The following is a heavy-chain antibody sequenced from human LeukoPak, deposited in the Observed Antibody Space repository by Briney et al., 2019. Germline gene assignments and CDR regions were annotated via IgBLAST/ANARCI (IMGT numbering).Heavy chain of an antibody. CDR1: GFTFSTYA. D-gene: IGHD3-10*01. J-gene: IGHJ4*02. Sequence: PGGSLRLSCAASGFTFSTYAMTWVRQAPGKGLEWVSAIGTAGDPHYSDSVRGRSTISRDISKNTLSLQMNNLRAEDTAIYYCAKDWSCDYWGQGTLVTVSS. CDR3: AKDWSCDY. CDR2: IGTAGDP. V-gene: IGHV3-23*01.